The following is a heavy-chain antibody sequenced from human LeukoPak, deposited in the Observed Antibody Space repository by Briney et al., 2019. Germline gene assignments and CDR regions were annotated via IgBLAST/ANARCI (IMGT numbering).Heavy chain of an antibody. CDR2: IIPILGIA. Sequence: ASVKVSCKASGGXFSSYAISWVRQAPGQGLEWLGGIIPILGIANYAQKFQGRVTITADKSTSTAYMELSSLRSEDTAVYYCARGLITMVRGAPFDYWGQGTLVTVSS. D-gene: IGHD3-10*01. J-gene: IGHJ4*02. CDR1: GGXFSSYA. CDR3: ARGLITMVRGAPFDY. V-gene: IGHV1-69*04.